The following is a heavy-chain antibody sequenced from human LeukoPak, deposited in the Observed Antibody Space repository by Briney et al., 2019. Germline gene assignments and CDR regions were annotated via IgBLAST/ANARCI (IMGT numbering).Heavy chain of an antibody. J-gene: IGHJ3*02. CDR2: ISSSSSTI. CDR3: ARDESPYYDILTGYYDAFDI. V-gene: IGHV3-48*02. Sequence: PGGSLRLSCAASGFTFSSYSMNWVRQAPGKGLEWVSYISSSSSTIYYADSVKGRFTISRDNAKNSLYLQMNSLRDEDTAVYYCARDESPYYDILTGYYDAFDIWGQGTMVTVSS. D-gene: IGHD3-9*01. CDR1: GFTFSSYS.